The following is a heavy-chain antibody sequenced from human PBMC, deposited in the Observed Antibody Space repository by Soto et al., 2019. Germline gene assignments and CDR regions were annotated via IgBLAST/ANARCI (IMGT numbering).Heavy chain of an antibody. V-gene: IGHV4-61*01. CDR1: GGSVSGDKNY. J-gene: IGHJ3*01. D-gene: IGHD3-16*01. CDR3: ATSPRFAFDF. Sequence: QVQLQESGPGLVKPSETLSLTCSVSGGSVSGDKNYWSWIRQSPGKGLEWIGFISYSGATIYNPSPKSRLTISVDRAKNQFSLRLSSVTASDTALYYCATSPRFAFDFWGQGTTVIVSS. CDR2: ISYSGAT.